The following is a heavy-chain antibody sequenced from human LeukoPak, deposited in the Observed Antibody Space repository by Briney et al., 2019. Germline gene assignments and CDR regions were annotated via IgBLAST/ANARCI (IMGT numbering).Heavy chain of an antibody. D-gene: IGHD6-19*01. V-gene: IGHV1-69*06. Sequence: SVKVSCKASGGTFSSYAISWVRQAPGQGLEWMVGIIPIFGTANYAQKLQGRVTITADKSTSTAYMELSSLRSEDTAVYYCARVLIAVAGTLDYWGQGTLVTVSS. CDR2: IIPIFGTA. J-gene: IGHJ4*02. CDR1: GGTFSSYA. CDR3: ARVLIAVAGTLDY.